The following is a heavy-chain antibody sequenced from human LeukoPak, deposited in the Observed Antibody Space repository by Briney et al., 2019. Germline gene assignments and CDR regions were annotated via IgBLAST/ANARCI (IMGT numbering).Heavy chain of an antibody. CDR1: GGSISGYY. CDR2: LDTSGHT. Sequence: SETLSLTCIVSGGSISGYYWSWIRQPAGKGLEWIGHLDTSGHTNYNSSLMSRVTISLDTSKNLFSLKLSSVTAADTAIYYCARDRSWYGSDRSDAFDIWGQGTMVTVSS. D-gene: IGHD3-10*01. V-gene: IGHV4-4*07. CDR3: ARDRSWYGSDRSDAFDI. J-gene: IGHJ3*02.